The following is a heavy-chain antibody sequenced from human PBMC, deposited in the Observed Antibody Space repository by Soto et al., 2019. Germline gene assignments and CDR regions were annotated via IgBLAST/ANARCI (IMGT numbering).Heavy chain of an antibody. J-gene: IGHJ6*02. CDR3: ARALRYCSSTSCQKYYYYYYGMDV. V-gene: IGHV3-21*01. CDR1: GFTFSSYS. D-gene: IGHD2-2*01. CDR2: ISSSSSYI. Sequence: LRLSCAASGFTFSSYSMNWVRQAPGKGLEWVSSISSSSSYIYYADSVKGRFTISRDNAKNSLYLQMNSLRAEDTAVYYCARALRYCSSTSCQKYYYYYYGMDVWGQGTTVTVSS.